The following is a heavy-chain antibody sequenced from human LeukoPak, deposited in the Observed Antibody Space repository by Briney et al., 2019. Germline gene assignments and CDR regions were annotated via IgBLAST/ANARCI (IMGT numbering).Heavy chain of an antibody. J-gene: IGHJ3*02. Sequence: GGSLRLSCAASGFTFSSYGMHWVRQAPGKGLEWVAVIWYDGSNKYYADSVKGRFTISRDNSKNTLYLQMNSLRAEDTAAYYCARGRGSMRHAFDIWGQGTMVTVSS. CDR2: IWYDGSNK. D-gene: IGHD2-8*01. CDR1: GFTFSSYG. V-gene: IGHV3-33*01. CDR3: ARGRGSMRHAFDI.